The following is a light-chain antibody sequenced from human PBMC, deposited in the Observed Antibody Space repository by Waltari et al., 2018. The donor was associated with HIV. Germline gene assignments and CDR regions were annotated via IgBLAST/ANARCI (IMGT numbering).Light chain of an antibody. CDR3: QQYDNWLGT. CDR2: DAS. J-gene: IGKJ3*01. V-gene: IGKV3D-15*01. Sequence: ETVMTQSPVPLSVSHGERVTLSCRASQTVNSNLAWYQKKLGQAPRLLFYDASTRATGTPARFSGSGSGTEFTLTVSSLQPEDFGVYDCQQYDNWLGTFGPGTKV. CDR1: QTVNSN.